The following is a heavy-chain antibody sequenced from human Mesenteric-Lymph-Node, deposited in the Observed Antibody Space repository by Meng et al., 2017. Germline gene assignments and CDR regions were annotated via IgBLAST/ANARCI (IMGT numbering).Heavy chain of an antibody. CDR1: GFTFSSYA. V-gene: IGHV3-35*01. Sequence: GESLKIPCAAPGFTFSSYAMSWVRQAPGKGLAWVSGVTWNGRRTHYADPVKGRFLISRDNSRNTLYLQANSLRAEDTAVYYCVMGLEDLRQDFDYWGQGSLVTVSS. CDR3: VMGLEDLRQDFDY. CDR2: VTWNGRRT. J-gene: IGHJ4*02. D-gene: IGHD5-12*01.